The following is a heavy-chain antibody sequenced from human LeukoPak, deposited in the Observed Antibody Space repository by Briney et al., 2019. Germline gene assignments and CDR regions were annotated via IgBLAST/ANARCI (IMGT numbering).Heavy chain of an antibody. D-gene: IGHD3-3*01. J-gene: IGHJ5*02. CDR2: INPNSGGT. CDR3: ARVGVITIFGVGVNWFDP. CDR1: GYTFTGYY. V-gene: IGHV1-2*02. Sequence: ASVKVSCKASGYTFTGYYMHWVRQAPGQGLEWMGWINPNSGGTNYAQKFQGRVTMTRDTSISTAYMELSRLRSDDTAVYYCARVGVITIFGVGVNWFDPWGQGTLVTVSS.